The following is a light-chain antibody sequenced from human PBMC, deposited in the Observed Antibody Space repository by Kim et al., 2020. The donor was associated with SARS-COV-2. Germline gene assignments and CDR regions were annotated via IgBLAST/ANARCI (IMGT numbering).Light chain of an antibody. CDR3: QTWGTGIPVA. Sequence: QLVLTQSPSASASLGASVRLTCTLSSEYSTYAIAWHQQQPEKGPRFLVRLNSDGSHTKGEGIPDRFSGSGSGAERYLTISSLQSEDEADYYCQTWGTGIPVAFGGGTQLTVL. CDR1: SEYSTYA. V-gene: IGLV4-69*01. J-gene: IGLJ2*01. CDR2: LNSDGSH.